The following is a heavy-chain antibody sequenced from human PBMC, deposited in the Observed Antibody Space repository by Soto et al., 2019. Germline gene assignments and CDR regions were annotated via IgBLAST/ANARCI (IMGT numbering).Heavy chain of an antibody. J-gene: IGHJ6*04. D-gene: IGHD2-15*01. CDR1: GGSFSGYY. CDR3: ARSIRLSGDSYYYYYSMDV. Sequence: PSETLSLTCAVYGGSFSGYYWSWIRQPPGKGLKWIGEINHSGSTNYNPSHKSRVTISVDTSKNQFSLKLSSVTAADTTVYYCARSIRLSGDSYYYYYSMDVWGKGTTVTVSS. CDR2: INHSGST. V-gene: IGHV4-34*01.